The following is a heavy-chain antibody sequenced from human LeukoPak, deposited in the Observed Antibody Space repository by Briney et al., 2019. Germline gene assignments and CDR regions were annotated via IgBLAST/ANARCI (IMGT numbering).Heavy chain of an antibody. CDR2: IYYSGST. V-gene: IGHV4-31*03. D-gene: IGHD3-22*01. CDR1: GGSISSGGYY. CDR3: ARDSSGFNWFDP. J-gene: IGHJ5*02. Sequence: SQTLSLTCTVSGGSISSGGYYWSWIRQHPGRGPEWIGNIYYSGSTHYNPSLKSRVTISVDTSKNQFSLKLSSVTAADTAVYYCARDSSGFNWFDPWGQGTLVTVSS.